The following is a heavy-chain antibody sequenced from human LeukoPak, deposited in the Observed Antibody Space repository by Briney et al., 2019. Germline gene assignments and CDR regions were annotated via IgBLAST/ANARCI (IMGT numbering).Heavy chain of an antibody. CDR2: IYYSGST. V-gene: IGHV4-30-4*08. Sequence: SETLSLTCTVSGGSISSGDCYWSWIRQPPGKGLEWIGYIYYSGSTYYNPSLKSRVTISVDTSKNQFSLKLSSVTAADTAVYYCARATYYYYMDVWGKGTTVTVSS. J-gene: IGHJ6*03. CDR1: GGSISSGDCY. CDR3: ARATYYYYMDV.